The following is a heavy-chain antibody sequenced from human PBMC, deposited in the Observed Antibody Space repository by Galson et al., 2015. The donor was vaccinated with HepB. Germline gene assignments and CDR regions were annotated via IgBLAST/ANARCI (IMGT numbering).Heavy chain of an antibody. D-gene: IGHD1-26*01. J-gene: IGHJ1*01. Sequence: SLRLSCAASGFTFNSDWIHWVRQAPGKGLVWLSRISGDGRTTTYADSVKGRFIISRDNAKNTVFLQMSSLRDEDTAIYYCTRGPYGTYGLFESWGQGALVTVSS. CDR3: TRGPYGTYGLFES. CDR2: ISGDGRTT. CDR1: GFTFNSDW. V-gene: IGHV3-74*01.